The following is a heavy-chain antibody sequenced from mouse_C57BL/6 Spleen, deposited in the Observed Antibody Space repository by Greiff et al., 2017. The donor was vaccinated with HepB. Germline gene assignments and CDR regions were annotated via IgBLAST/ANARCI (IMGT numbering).Heavy chain of an antibody. J-gene: IGHJ4*01. CDR1: GYTFTDYE. CDR2: IDPETGGT. Sequence: QVQLKESGAELVRPGASVTLSCKASGYTFTDYEMHWVKQTPVHGLEWIGAIDPETGGTAYNQKFKGKAILTADKSSSTAYMELRSLTSEDSAVYYCTRKSRGAMDYWGQGTSVTVSS. CDR3: TRKSRGAMDY. V-gene: IGHV1-15*01.